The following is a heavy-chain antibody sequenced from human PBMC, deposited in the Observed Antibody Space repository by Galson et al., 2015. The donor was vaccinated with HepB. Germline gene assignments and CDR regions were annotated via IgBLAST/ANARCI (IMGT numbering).Heavy chain of an antibody. J-gene: IGHJ4*02. CDR2: ISYDGSDR. V-gene: IGHV3-33*05. CDR3: ARERMPTIGSSEGHWDFFDY. D-gene: IGHD5-24*01. Sequence: SLRLSCAASGFSFTNCAMHWVRQAPGKGLEWLALISYDGSDRYYAPSVRGRFTISRDNSKNTLYLQMNSLRAEDTAVYYCARERMPTIGSSEGHWDFFDYGGQGTLVTVST. CDR1: GFSFTNCA.